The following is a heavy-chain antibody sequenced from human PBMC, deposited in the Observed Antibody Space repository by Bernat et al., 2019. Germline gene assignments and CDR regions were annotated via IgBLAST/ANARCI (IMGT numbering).Heavy chain of an antibody. CDR3: ARVLLWFGDPNWFDP. Sequence: QVQLQESGPGLVKPSETLSLTCTVSGGSISSYYWSWIRQPPGKGLEWIGYIYYSGSTNYNPSLKSRVTISVDTSKNQFSLKLSSVTTADTAVYYCARVLLWFGDPNWFDPWGQGTLVTVSS. V-gene: IGHV4-59*01. J-gene: IGHJ5*02. CDR2: IYYSGST. CDR1: GGSISSYY. D-gene: IGHD3-10*01.